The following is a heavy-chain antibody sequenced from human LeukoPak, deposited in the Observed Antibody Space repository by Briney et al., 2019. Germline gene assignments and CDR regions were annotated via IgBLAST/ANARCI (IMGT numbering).Heavy chain of an antibody. CDR3: AQADGTGYFYFQH. J-gene: IGHJ1*01. Sequence: SQTLSLTCALSGDSVSSNSAAWNWIRQSPSRGLEWLGRTYYRSELYNDYAVSVKSRININPDTSKNQFSLQLNSVTPEDTAVYYCAQADGTGYFYFQHWGQGTLVTVSS. V-gene: IGHV6-1*01. CDR2: TYYRSELYN. D-gene: IGHD3-22*01. CDR1: GDSVSSNSAA.